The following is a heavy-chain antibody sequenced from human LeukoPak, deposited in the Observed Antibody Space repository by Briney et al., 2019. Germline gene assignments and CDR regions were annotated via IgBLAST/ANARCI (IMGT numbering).Heavy chain of an antibody. CDR2: ISGIGITI. Sequence: GGSLRLSCAASGFTFSDYHMSWIRQAPGKGLEWVSYISGIGITISYADSVKGRFTISRDNANNSLFLQMNSLRAEDTAVYYCARDSTSSNWFDPWGQGTLVTVSS. V-gene: IGHV3-11*01. CDR3: ARDSTSSNWFDP. CDR1: GFTFSDYH. D-gene: IGHD2/OR15-2a*01. J-gene: IGHJ5*02.